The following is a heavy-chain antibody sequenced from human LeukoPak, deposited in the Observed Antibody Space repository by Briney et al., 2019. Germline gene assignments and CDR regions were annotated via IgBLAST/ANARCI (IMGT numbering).Heavy chain of an antibody. CDR2: IYTSGST. Sequence: SETLSLTCTVSGGSISSYYWSWIRQPAGKGLGWIGRIYTSGSTNYNPSLKSRVTMSVDTSKNQFSLKLSSVTAADTAVYYCAGHHPRNTVDFWGQGTLVTVSS. CDR1: GGSISSYY. J-gene: IGHJ4*02. V-gene: IGHV4-4*07. D-gene: IGHD2/OR15-2a*01. CDR3: AGHHPRNTVDF.